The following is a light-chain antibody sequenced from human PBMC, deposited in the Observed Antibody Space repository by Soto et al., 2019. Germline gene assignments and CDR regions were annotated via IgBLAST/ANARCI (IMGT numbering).Light chain of an antibody. V-gene: IGKV2-30*02. CDR2: KVS. Sequence: DVVMTQSPLSLSVTLGQPASISCRSSQGLVHSNGDTYLIWFQQRPGQSPRHLIYKVSNRDSGVPDRFSGSGSGTDFTLKISNVEAEDVGVYYCMQTTHWPLTFGGGTKVEIK. CDR1: QGLVHSNGDTY. CDR3: MQTTHWPLT. J-gene: IGKJ4*01.